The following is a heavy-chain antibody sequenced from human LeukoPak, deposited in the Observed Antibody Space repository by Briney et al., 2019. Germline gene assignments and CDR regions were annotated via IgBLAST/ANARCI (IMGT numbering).Heavy chain of an antibody. CDR1: GYSFITYY. V-gene: IGHV1-46*01. CDR3: ARGVCDGDCYSCFDY. D-gene: IGHD2-21*02. J-gene: IGHJ4*02. CDR2: INPSRAVT. Sequence: ASVKVSCKASGYSFITYYIHWVRQAPGQGPEWMGVINPSRAVTTYAQKFQGRLTMTRDTPTSTVYMELSRLRSDDTAVYYCARGVCDGDCYSCFDYWGQGTLVTVAS.